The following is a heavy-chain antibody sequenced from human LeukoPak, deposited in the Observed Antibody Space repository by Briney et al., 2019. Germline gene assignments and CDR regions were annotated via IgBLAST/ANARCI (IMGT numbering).Heavy chain of an antibody. CDR3: ARGLRHCDRTSCFQPFDC. J-gene: IGHJ4*02. CDR2: ISFDGTNE. CDR1: GFTFSSYA. Sequence: GRSLRLSCVASGFTFSSYAMHWVRQAPGKGLEWVAVISFDGTNEFYADSVKGRLTISRDSSKNTLCLQMNSLRAEDTAMYYCARGLRHCDRTSCFQPFDCWGQGTLVTVSS. V-gene: IGHV3-30*14. D-gene: IGHD2-2*01.